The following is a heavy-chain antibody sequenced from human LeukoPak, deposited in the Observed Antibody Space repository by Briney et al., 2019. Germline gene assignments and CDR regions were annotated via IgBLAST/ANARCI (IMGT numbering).Heavy chain of an antibody. CDR3: ARDSAGNDY. D-gene: IGHD6-13*01. CDR2: IKQDGSEK. CDR1: GFTFSTYW. V-gene: IGHV3-7*01. Sequence: GGSLRLSCAASGFTFSTYWMSWVRQAPGKGLEWVANIKQDGSEKYYVDSVKGRFTISRDNAENSLYLQMNGLRAEDTAMYYCARDSAGNDYWGQGTLVTVSS. J-gene: IGHJ4*02.